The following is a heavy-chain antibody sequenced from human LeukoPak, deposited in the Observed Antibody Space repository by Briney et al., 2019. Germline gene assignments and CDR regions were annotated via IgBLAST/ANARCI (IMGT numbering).Heavy chain of an antibody. CDR1: GFTFSSYG. CDR2: IWYDGSNK. D-gene: IGHD3-10*01. J-gene: IGHJ4*02. V-gene: IGHV3-33*08. CDR3: ARDRGSAKFDY. Sequence: GGPLRLSCAASGFTFSSYGMHWVRQAPGKGLEWVAVIWYDGSNKYYADSVKGRFTISRDNSKNTLYLQMNSLRAEDTAVYYCARDRGSAKFDYWGQGTLVTVSS.